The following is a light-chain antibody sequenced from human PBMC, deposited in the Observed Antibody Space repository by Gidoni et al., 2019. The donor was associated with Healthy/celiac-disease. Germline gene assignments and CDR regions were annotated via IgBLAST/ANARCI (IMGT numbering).Light chain of an antibody. CDR1: SSNIVTNY. CDR3: AAWDDSLSGSWV. V-gene: IGLV1-47*01. J-gene: IGLJ3*02. CDR2: RNN. Sequence: QSVLTQPPSASGTHGQRVTISCSGSSSNIVTNYVYWYHQLPGTATKLLIYRNNQRPSGVPDRFSGSKSGTSASLAISGLRSEDEADYYCAAWDDSLSGSWVFGGGTKLTVL.